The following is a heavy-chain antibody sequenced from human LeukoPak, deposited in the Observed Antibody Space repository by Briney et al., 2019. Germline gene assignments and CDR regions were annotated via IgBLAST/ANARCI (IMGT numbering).Heavy chain of an antibody. J-gene: IGHJ4*02. CDR1: GGSISSGDYY. CDR2: IYPNGAI. D-gene: IGHD4-17*01. V-gene: IGHV4-61*02. Sequence: PSETLSLTCTVSGGSISSGDYYWSWIRQPAGKGLEWIGRIYPNGAINYNPSLKSRVTMSVDTSKNQFSLKLISVTAADTAVYYCAREYGDQGTRNFDYWGQGGLVTVSS. CDR3: AREYGDQGTRNFDY.